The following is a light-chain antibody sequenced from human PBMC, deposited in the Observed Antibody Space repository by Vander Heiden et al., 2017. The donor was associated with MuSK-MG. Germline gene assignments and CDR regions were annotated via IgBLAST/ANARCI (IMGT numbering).Light chain of an antibody. CDR3: GTWDSSLSAVV. J-gene: IGLJ2*01. V-gene: IGLV1-51*02. CDR1: SSNIGNNY. CDR2: ENN. Sequence: QSVLTQPSSVFAAPGQKVSIAGSGSSSNIGNNYVSWYQQVPETAPKLLIYENNKRPSGSPDRYSGSKSNTSATLDISGLQTGDEADYSCGTWDSSLSAVVFGGGTKLTVL.